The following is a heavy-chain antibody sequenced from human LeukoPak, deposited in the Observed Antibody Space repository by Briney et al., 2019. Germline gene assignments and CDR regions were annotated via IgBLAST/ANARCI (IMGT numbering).Heavy chain of an antibody. CDR1: GFTSSSYS. Sequence: GGSLRLSCAASGFTSSSYSMNWVRQAPGKGLEWVSSISSSSSYIYYADSVKGRFTISRDNAKNSLYLQMNSLRAEDTAVYYCARWQAVVGFDYWGQGTLVTVSS. V-gene: IGHV3-21*01. CDR3: ARWQAVVGFDY. D-gene: IGHD4-23*01. J-gene: IGHJ4*02. CDR2: ISSSSSYI.